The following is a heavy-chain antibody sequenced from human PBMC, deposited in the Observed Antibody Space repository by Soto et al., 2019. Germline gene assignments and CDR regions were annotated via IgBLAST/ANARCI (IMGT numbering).Heavy chain of an antibody. V-gene: IGHV3-23*01. CDR1: GFTVSNFV. CDR2: ITETGGDT. J-gene: IGHJ6*02. Sequence: PGGSLRLSCAASGFTVSNFVMRWVRQTPGKGLEWVSTITETGGDTYYTDSVKGRFTVSRDNSKNTLYLQMTSLRAEDTALYYCTKASSNKHHMDAWGQGTTVTVSS. CDR3: TKASSNKHHMDA.